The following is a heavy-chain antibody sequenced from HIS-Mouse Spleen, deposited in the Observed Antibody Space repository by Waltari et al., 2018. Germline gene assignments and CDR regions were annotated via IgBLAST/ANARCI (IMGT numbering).Heavy chain of an antibody. CDR2: IYYSGST. J-gene: IGHJ2*01. Sequence: QLQLQESGPGLVKPSETLSLTCTVPGGSISSHSYYRAWIRQPPGKGLEWIGSIYYSGSTYYNPSLKSRVTISVDTSKNQFSLKLSSVTAADTAVYYCAREIPYSSSWYDWYFDLWGRGTLVTVSS. D-gene: IGHD6-13*01. CDR1: GGSISSHSYY. CDR3: AREIPYSSSWYDWYFDL. V-gene: IGHV4-39*07.